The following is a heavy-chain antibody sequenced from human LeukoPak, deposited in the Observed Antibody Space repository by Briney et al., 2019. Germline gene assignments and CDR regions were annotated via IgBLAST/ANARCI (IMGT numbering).Heavy chain of an antibody. J-gene: IGHJ6*02. D-gene: IGHD5-18*01. V-gene: IGHV1-2*02. CDR3: ASQIRYSYGSYYYYGMDV. CDR1: GYTFTGYY. CDR2: INPNSGGT. Sequence: GASVKVSCKASGYTFTGYYMHWVRQAPGQGLEWMGWINPNSGGTNYAQKFQGRVTITRDTSISTAYMELSRLRSDDTAVYYCASQIRYSYGSYYYYGMDVWGQGTTVTVSS.